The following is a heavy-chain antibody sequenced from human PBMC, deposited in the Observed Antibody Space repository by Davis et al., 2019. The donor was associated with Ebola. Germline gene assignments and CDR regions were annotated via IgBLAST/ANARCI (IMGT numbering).Heavy chain of an antibody. CDR3: AKGRGNGVAVAGS. V-gene: IGHV3-21*01. CDR1: GFTFSSYS. J-gene: IGHJ5*02. CDR2: ISSSSSYI. Sequence: GGSLRLSCAASGFTFSSYSMNWVRQAPGKGLEWVSSISSSSSYIYYADSVKGRFTISRDNAKNSLYLQMNSLRAEDTAVYYCAKGRGNGVAVAGSWGQGTLVTVSS. D-gene: IGHD6-19*01.